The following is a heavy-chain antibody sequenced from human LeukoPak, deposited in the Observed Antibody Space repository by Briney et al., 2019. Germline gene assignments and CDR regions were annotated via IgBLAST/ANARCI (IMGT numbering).Heavy chain of an antibody. V-gene: IGHV1-69*02. J-gene: IGHJ4*02. Sequence: SVKVSCEASGGTFSSYTISWVRQAPGQGLEWMGRIIPILGIANYAQKFQGRVTITADKSTSTAYMELSSLRSEDTAVYYCARAHVSERGSFDYWGQGTLVTVSS. CDR2: IIPILGIA. CDR3: ARAHVSERGSFDY. D-gene: IGHD3-16*01. CDR1: GGTFSSYT.